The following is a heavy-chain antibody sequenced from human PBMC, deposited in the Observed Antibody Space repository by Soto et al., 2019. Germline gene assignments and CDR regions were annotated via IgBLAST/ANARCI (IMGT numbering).Heavy chain of an antibody. V-gene: IGHV1-3*01. CDR1: ENTFSSSA. J-gene: IGHJ4*02. D-gene: IGHD6-19*01. Sequence: QVQLVQSGAEVKKPGPSVRLSSKAFENTFSSSAMIWWRQAPGQRLEWMGWINVGNDKTEYSWRLQGRVTITKDTSASTADMELSGLTSEDTAVYYCAKSKGGWTLDFWGPGTLVTVSS. CDR3: AKSKGGWTLDF. CDR2: INVGNDKT.